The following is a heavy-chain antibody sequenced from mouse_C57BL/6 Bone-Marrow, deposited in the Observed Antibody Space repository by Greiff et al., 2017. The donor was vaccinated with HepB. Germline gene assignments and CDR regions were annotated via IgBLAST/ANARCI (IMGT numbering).Heavy chain of an antibody. CDR2: IHPTSGST. CDR3: GRPPQESYAMDD. J-gene: IGHJ4*01. Sequence: QVQLQQPGAELVKPGASVKLSCKASGYTFTSYWMHWVKQRPGQGLEWIGMIHPTSGSTNYNEKFKSKATLTVDKSSSTAYMQLSGLNSEDSEVYDCGRPPQESYAMDDWGQGTAVTVSS. V-gene: IGHV1-64*01. D-gene: IGHD4-1*01. CDR1: GYTFTSYW.